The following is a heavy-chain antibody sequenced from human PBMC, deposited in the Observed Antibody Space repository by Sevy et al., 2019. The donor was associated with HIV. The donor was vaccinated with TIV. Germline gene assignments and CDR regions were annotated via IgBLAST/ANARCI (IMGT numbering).Heavy chain of an antibody. CDR1: GFTFSSYP. Sequence: GGSLRLSCAASGFTFSSYPMSWVRQAPGKGLEWVAAISGPGGSTYYADSVKGRFTISRDNSQNTLYLQMNSLRAEDTAVYYCAKAGDSYDTRAHYYFDYWGQGNLVTVSS. V-gene: IGHV3-23*01. J-gene: IGHJ4*02. CDR2: ISGPGGST. CDR3: AKAGDSYDTRAHYYFDY. D-gene: IGHD3-22*01.